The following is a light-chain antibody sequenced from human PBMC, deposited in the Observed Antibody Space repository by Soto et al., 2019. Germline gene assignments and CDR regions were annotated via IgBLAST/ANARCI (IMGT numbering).Light chain of an antibody. CDR2: AAS. J-gene: IGKJ2*01. CDR3: QQLNSYPPYT. V-gene: IGKV1-9*01. Sequence: IQLTQSPSSLSASVGDRVTITCRASQGISSYLAWYQQKPGKAPKLLIYAASTLQSGVPSSFSGSGSGTDFTLTIISLQPEDFATYYCQQLNSYPPYTFGQGTKLEIK. CDR1: QGISSY.